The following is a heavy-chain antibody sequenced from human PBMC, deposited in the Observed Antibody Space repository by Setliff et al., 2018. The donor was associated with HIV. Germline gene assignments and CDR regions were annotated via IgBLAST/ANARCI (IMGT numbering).Heavy chain of an antibody. V-gene: IGHV4-30-4*08. CDR3: AREIAVAGNYFDY. J-gene: IGHJ4*02. D-gene: IGHD6-19*01. CDR2: IYYSGST. Sequence: SETLSLTCTVSGGSISSGDYYWSWIRQPPGKGLEWIGYIYYSGSTYYNPSLKSRVTISVDTSKNQFSLKLSSVTAADTAVYYCAREIAVAGNYFDYWGQGTLGTV. CDR1: GGSISSGDYY.